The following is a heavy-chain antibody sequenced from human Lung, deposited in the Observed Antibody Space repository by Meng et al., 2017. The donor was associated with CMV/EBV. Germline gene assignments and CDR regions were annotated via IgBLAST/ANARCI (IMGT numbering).Heavy chain of an antibody. J-gene: IGHJ5*02. V-gene: IGHV3-74*01. Sequence: VQVVESGGGVFQPGEYRRLSCVASGFSFSSDWMHWVRQSPGKGLVWVARINSGGTTTTYADSVKGRFTISRDNAKNTLYLQMNSLRGEDTAVYYCARDVMGWFDPWGQGALVTVSS. CDR1: GFSFSSDW. CDR2: INSGGTTT. D-gene: IGHD2-8*01. CDR3: ARDVMGWFDP.